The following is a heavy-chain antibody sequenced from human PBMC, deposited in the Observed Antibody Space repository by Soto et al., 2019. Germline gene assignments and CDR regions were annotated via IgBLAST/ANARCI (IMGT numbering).Heavy chain of an antibody. V-gene: IGHV4-38-2*01. CDR3: GRIKGANRVDS. D-gene: IGHD1-26*01. CDR1: GFAVRSTYF. CDR2: APHDGNA. Sequence: SETLSLTCVVSGFAVRSTYFWGWIRQPPGKGLEWIGSAPHDGNAYYPPSVLGRVTISVDTANNQVSLRLRSVTAADTAIYYCGRIKGANRVDSWGQGTLITVS. J-gene: IGHJ4*02.